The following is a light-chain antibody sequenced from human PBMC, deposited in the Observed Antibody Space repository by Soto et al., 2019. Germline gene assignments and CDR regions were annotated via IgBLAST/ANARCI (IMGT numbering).Light chain of an antibody. CDR3: QQRYNWPLT. CDR1: QSVSSY. CDR2: DAS. J-gene: IGKJ4*01. Sequence: EIVFTQSPATLSLSPGEGATLSCRASQSVSSYLAWYQQNPGQAPRLLIYDASSRATGIPARFGGSGSGTDFTLTISSLEPEDFAVYYCQQRYNWPLTFGGGTKVDIK. V-gene: IGKV3-11*01.